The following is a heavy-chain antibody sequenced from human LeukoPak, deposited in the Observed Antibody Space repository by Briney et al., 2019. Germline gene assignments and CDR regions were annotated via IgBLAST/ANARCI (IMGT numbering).Heavy chain of an antibody. CDR2: IYYSGST. D-gene: IGHD6-13*01. J-gene: IGHJ4*02. CDR1: GGSISSYH. V-gene: IGHV4-59*01. CDR3: ARVTGYVMEDYFDY. Sequence: SETLSLTCTVSGGSISSYHWSWIRQPPGKGLEWIGYIYYSGSTNYNPSLKSRVTISVDTSKNQFSLRLSSVTAADTAVYYCARVTGYVMEDYFDYWGQGTLVTVSS.